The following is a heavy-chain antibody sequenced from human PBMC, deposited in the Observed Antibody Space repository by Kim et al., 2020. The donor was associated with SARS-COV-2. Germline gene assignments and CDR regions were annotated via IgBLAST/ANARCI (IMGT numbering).Heavy chain of an antibody. J-gene: IGHJ4*02. Sequence: GGSLRLSCAASGFTFSTYAMSWVRQAPGKGLEWVSTTSNSGASTDYADSVKGRFTISRDNSKNTLYLQMNSLRAEDTAVYYCAKLGLRLGGDYWGQGTLV. CDR3: AKLGLRLGGDY. D-gene: IGHD3-16*01. CDR2: TSNSGAST. V-gene: IGHV3-23*01. CDR1: GFTFSTYA.